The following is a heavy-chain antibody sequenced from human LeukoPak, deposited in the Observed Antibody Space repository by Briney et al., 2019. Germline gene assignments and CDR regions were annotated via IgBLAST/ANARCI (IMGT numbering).Heavy chain of an antibody. V-gene: IGHV5-10-1*01. CDR3: ARWLIDTASDY. Sequence: GGSLQISCKGSGYSFTTYWISWVRQMPGKGLEWMGRIDPSDSYTNYSPSFQGHVTISADKSISTAYLQWTSLKASDTAMYYCARWLIDTASDYWGQGTLVTVSS. CDR1: GYSFTTYW. J-gene: IGHJ4*02. CDR2: IDPSDSYT. D-gene: IGHD5-18*01.